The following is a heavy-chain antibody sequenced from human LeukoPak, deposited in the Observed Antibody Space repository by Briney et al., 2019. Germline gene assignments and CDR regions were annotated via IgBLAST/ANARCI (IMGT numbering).Heavy chain of an antibody. CDR3: ARDRSYYGSGSFFDY. Sequence: SETLSLTCTVSGGSISSYYWSWIRQPPGKGLEWIGYIYYSGSTNYNPSLKSRVTISVDTSKNQFSLKLSSVTAADMAVYYCARDRSYYGSGSFFDYWGQGTLVTVSS. CDR2: IYYSGST. D-gene: IGHD3-10*01. V-gene: IGHV4-59*12. J-gene: IGHJ4*02. CDR1: GGSISSYY.